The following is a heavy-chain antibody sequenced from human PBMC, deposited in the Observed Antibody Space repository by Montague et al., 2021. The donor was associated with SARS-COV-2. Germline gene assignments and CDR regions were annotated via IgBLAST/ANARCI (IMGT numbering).Heavy chain of an antibody. Sequence: SETLSLTCAVYGGSLSGSYWSWIRRSPGKGLELIGEVNHSGVTNYNPSLKSRVAISVDTSKNQFSLKLNSVTAADTAVYYCARALFSRRGVYITTYYYSYYMDAWGTGTTVTVSS. J-gene: IGHJ6*03. CDR2: VNHSGVT. V-gene: IGHV4-34*01. CDR1: GGSLSGSY. CDR3: ARALFSRRGVYITTYYYSYYMDA. D-gene: IGHD3-10*01.